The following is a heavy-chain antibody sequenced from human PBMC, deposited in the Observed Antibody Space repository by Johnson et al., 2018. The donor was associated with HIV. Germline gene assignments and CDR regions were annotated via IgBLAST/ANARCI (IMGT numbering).Heavy chain of an antibody. Sequence: QVQLVESGGGVVQPGRSLRLSCAASGFTFSSYAMHWVRQAPGKGLEWVAVISYDGSNKYYADSVKCRFTISRDNSKNTLYLQMNSLRAEDTAVYYCARESGGEGAFDIWGQGTMVTVSS. D-gene: IGHD3-16*01. CDR1: GFTFSSYA. CDR2: ISYDGSNK. J-gene: IGHJ3*02. CDR3: ARESGGEGAFDI. V-gene: IGHV3-30-3*01.